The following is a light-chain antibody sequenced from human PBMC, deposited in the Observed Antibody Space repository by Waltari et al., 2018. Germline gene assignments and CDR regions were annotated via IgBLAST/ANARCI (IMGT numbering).Light chain of an antibody. CDR1: SNDVGAYNY. J-gene: IGLJ3*02. V-gene: IGLV2-11*01. CDR2: DVS. Sequence: QSALTQPRSVSGSPGQSVTISCTGTSNDVGAYNYVSWHQQHPGKAPKLMIYDVSKRPSGVPDRFSASKSGNTASLTSSGLQAEDEADYYCCSYTGTYTHWVFGGGTKLTVL. CDR3: CSYTGTYTHWV.